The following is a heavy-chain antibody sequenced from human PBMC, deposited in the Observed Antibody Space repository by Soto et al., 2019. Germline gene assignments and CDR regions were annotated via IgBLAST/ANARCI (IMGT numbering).Heavy chain of an antibody. J-gene: IGHJ6*02. CDR2: IYHSGST. Sequence: SETLSLTCAVSGGSISSSNWWSWVRQPPGKGLEWIGEIYHSGSTNYNPSLKSRVTISVDKSKNQFSLKLSSVTAADTAVYYCARADLAAAGSNYYYYGMDVWGQGTTVTVSS. CDR3: ARADLAAAGSNYYYYGMDV. V-gene: IGHV4-4*02. D-gene: IGHD6-13*01. CDR1: GGSISSSNW.